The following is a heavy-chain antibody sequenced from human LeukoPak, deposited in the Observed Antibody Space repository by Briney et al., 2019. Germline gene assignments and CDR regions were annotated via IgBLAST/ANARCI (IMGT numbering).Heavy chain of an antibody. V-gene: IGHV3-53*01. CDR1: GFTVSATY. CDR2: IYTGGNT. Sequence: PGGSLRLSCAASGFTVSATYMNWVRQATGKGLEWVSIIYTGGNTYYADSVKGRFTISRDISKNTLYLQMNSLRAEDTAVYYCARGTVTAPDYWGQGTQVTVSS. CDR3: ARGTVTAPDY. J-gene: IGHJ4*02. D-gene: IGHD4-17*01.